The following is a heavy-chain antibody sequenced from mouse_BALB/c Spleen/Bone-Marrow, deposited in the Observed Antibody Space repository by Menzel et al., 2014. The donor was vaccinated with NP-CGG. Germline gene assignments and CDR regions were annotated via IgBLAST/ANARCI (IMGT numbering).Heavy chain of an antibody. CDR2: INPSNGGT. J-gene: IGHJ4*01. V-gene: IGHV1S81*02. Sequence: QVQLQQSGAELVKPGASVKLSCKASGYTFTSYYMYWVKQRPGQGLEWFGEINPSNGGTNFNEKFKNKATLTVDKSSSTAYMQLSSLTSEDSAVYYCSRGRRDALDYWXQGTSVTVSS. CDR3: SRGRRDALDY. CDR1: GYTFTSYY.